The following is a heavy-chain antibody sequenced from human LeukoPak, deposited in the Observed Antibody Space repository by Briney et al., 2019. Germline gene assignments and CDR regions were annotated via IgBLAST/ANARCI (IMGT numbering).Heavy chain of an antibody. CDR3: ARWGRDGYNPDAFDI. CDR2: IYYSGST. V-gene: IGHV4-39*01. J-gene: IGHJ3*02. D-gene: IGHD5-24*01. Sequence: PSETLSLTCTVSGGSISSSSYYWGWIRQPPGKGLEWIGSIYYSGSTYYNPSLKSRVTISVDTSKNQFSLKLSPVTAADTTVYYCARWGRDGYNPDAFDIWGPGTMVTVSS. CDR1: GGSISSSSYY.